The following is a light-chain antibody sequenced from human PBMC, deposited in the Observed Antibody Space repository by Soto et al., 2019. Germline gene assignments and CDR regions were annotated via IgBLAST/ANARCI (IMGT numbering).Light chain of an antibody. CDR2: DAS. Sequence: DIQMTQSPSSLSASVGDRVTITCQASQDISNYLNWYQQKPGKAPKLLIYDASNLETGGPSRCSGSGSGTDFTFPISSLQPEDIATYYCQQYDNLPLFTFGPGTKVDIK. J-gene: IGKJ3*01. CDR3: QQYDNLPLFT. CDR1: QDISNY. V-gene: IGKV1-33*01.